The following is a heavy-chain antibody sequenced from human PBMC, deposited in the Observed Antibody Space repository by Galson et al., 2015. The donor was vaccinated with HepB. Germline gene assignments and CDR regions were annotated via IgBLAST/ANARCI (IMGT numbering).Heavy chain of an antibody. CDR1: GFIFGDNY. J-gene: IGHJ4*02. CDR3: ARGVGTDYNFWGSYYETLYFDY. Sequence: SLRLSCAATGFIFGDNYMGWLRQAPGQGLEWVSYISSSGNTIYYADSVKGRFTISRDNAKNSLYLHMNSLRADDTAVYYCARGVGTDYNFWGSYYETLYFDYWGQGTLVSVSS. V-gene: IGHV3-11*01. CDR2: ISSSGNTI. D-gene: IGHD3-3*01.